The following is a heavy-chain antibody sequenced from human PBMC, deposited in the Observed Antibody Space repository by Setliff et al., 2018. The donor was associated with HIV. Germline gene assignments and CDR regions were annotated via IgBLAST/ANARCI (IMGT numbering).Heavy chain of an antibody. CDR1: GYSISSGFY. CDR2: IYHSGST. J-gene: IGHJ5*02. CDR3: ARARKGDWNLSYWFDP. D-gene: IGHD1-1*01. V-gene: IGHV4-38-2*01. Sequence: SETLSLTCAVSGYSISSGFYWGWIRQPPGKGLEWIGTIYHSGSTYYNPSLKSRVTISVDTFHNQFSLKLSSVTAADTAVYYCARARKGDWNLSYWFDPWGQGSLVTVSS.